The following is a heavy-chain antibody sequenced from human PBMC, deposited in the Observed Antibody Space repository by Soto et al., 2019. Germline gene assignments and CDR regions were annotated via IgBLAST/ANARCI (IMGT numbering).Heavy chain of an antibody. V-gene: IGHV3-23*01. CDR1: GFTFSSYA. J-gene: IGHJ6*03. Sequence: EVQLLESGGGLVQPGGSLRLSCAASGFTFSSYAMSWVRQAPGKGLEWVSAISGSGGSTYYADSVKGRFTISRDNSKNTLYRQMNSLRAEDTAVYYCAKARDDYYYYMDVWGKGTTVNVSS. CDR3: AKARDDYYYYMDV. CDR2: ISGSGGST.